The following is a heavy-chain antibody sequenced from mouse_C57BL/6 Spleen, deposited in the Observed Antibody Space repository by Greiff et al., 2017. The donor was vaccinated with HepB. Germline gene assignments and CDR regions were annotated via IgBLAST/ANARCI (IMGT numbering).Heavy chain of an antibody. J-gene: IGHJ1*03. Sequence: VQLQQSGPELVKPGASVKISCKASGYTFTDYYMNWVKQSHGKSLEWIGDINPNNGGTSYNQKFKGKATLTVDKSSSTAYMELRSLTSEDSAVYYCARSTMINWYFDVWGTGTTVTVSS. V-gene: IGHV1-26*01. CDR2: INPNNGGT. CDR1: GYTFTDYY. CDR3: ARSTMINWYFDV. D-gene: IGHD2-4*01.